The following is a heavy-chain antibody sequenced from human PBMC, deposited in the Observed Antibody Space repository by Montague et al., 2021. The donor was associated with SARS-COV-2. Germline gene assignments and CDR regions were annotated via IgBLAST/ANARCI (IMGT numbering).Heavy chain of an antibody. V-gene: IGHV4-61*01. CDR1: GGSVSSDSYY. D-gene: IGHD6-13*01. CDR2: IYYSGST. J-gene: IGHJ6*02. Sequence: SETLSLTCTVSGGSVSSDSYYWSWIRQPPGKGLEWIGYIYYSGSTNYNPSLKSRVTISVDTSKNQFSLKLSSVTAADTAVYYCARVGRQQLVRLSGMDVWGQGTTVTVSS. CDR3: ARVGRQQLVRLSGMDV.